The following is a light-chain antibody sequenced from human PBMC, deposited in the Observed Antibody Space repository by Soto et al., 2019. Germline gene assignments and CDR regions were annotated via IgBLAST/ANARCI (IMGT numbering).Light chain of an antibody. V-gene: IGKV1-5*01. J-gene: IGKJ1*01. Sequence: DIQLTQSPSTLSASVGDRVTITCRASQRIDRYLAWYQQKPGKAPKLLVYDASTLEGGVPSRFSGSGSATEFILTISSLQPDDFATYYCQQYNDDAWTFGQGTKV. CDR1: QRIDRY. CDR3: QQYNDDAWT. CDR2: DAS.